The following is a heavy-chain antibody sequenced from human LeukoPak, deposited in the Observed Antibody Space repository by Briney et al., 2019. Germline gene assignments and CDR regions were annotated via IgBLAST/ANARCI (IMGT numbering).Heavy chain of an antibody. CDR3: AREGGGSNNLDY. CDR2: ISYDGSNK. J-gene: IGHJ4*02. V-gene: IGHV3-30-3*01. Sequence: GGSLRLSCAASGFTFSSYAMNWVRQAPGKGLEWVAVISYDGSNKYYADSVKGRFSISRDNSKNTLYLQMNSLRAEDTALYYCAREGGGSNNLDYWGQGTLVTVSS. CDR1: GFTFSSYA. D-gene: IGHD1-26*01.